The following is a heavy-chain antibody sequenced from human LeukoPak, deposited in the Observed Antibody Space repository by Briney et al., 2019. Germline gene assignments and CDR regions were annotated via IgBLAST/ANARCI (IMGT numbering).Heavy chain of an antibody. CDR1: GGTFSSYA. CDR3: ARCDHFEVAAKRDWYFDL. Sequence: SVKVSCKASGGTFSSYAISWVRQAPGQGLEWMGGIIPIFGTANYAQKFQGRVTITADKSTSTAYMELSSLRSEDTAVYYCARCDHFEVAAKRDWYFDLWGRGTLVTVSS. J-gene: IGHJ2*01. V-gene: IGHV1-69*06. CDR2: IIPIFGTA. D-gene: IGHD2-15*01.